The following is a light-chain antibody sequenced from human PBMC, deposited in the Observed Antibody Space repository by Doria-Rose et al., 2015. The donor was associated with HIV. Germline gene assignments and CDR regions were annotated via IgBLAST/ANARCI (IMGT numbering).Light chain of an antibody. CDR3: HQYGTSWT. CDR2: DGS. J-gene: IGKJ1*01. Sequence: LTQSPGTLSLSPGERATLSCRASQSFNSTYLAWYQQKPGQAPSLLIYDGSTRATGIPDRFSASGSGTDFTLTINRLEPEDSALYYCHQYGTSWTFGQGTKVEI. V-gene: IGKV3-20*01. CDR1: QSFNSTY.